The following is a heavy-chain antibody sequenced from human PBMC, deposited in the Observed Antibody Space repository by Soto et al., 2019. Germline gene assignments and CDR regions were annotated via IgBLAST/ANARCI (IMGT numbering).Heavy chain of an antibody. CDR3: ARGYILYVSSWYGWFDP. CDR1: GRSFSGYY. Sequence: AVYGRSFSGYYVSCIRHPPGKGLEWIGEINHSGSTNYNPSLKSRVTISVDTSKNQFSLKLSSVTAADTAVYYCARGYILYVSSWYGWFDPWGQGTLVTVSS. V-gene: IGHV4-34*01. CDR2: INHSGST. J-gene: IGHJ5*02. D-gene: IGHD6-13*01.